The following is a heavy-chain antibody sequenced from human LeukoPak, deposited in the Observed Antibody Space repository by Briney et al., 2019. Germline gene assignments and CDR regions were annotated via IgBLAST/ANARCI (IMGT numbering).Heavy chain of an antibody. V-gene: IGHV3-33*01. CDR2: IWYDGSNK. D-gene: IGHD4-17*01. Sequence: GGSLRLSCAASGFTFSSYGMHWVRQAPGKGLEWVAVIWYDGSNKYYADSVKGRFTISRDNSENTLYLQMNSLRAEDTAVYYCAREGFTVTHSPGRYYYYYMDVWGKGTTVTVSS. CDR3: AREGFTVTHSPGRYYYYYMDV. J-gene: IGHJ6*03. CDR1: GFTFSSYG.